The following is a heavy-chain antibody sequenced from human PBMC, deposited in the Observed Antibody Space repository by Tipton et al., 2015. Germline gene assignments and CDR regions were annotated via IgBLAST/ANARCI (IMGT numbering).Heavy chain of an antibody. CDR3: ARGHYGMDD. J-gene: IGHJ6*02. CDR2: ISWNSGSL. V-gene: IGHV3-9*01. CDR1: GFNFEAYA. Sequence: SLRLSCVASGFNFEAYAIHWVRQAPGKGLEWVSGISWNSGSLGYADSVKGRFTISRDNAKNSLYLQMDSLGPEDTALYYCARGHYGMDDWGQGTTVIVS.